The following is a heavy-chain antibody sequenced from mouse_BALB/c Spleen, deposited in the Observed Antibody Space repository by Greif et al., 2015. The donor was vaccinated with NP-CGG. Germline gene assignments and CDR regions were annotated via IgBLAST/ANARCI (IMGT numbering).Heavy chain of an antibody. V-gene: IGHV5-17*02. CDR3: ARELRRDAMDY. D-gene: IGHD2-12*01. J-gene: IGHJ4*01. CDR2: ISSGSSTI. Sequence: EVKLVESGGGLVQPGGSRKLSCAASGFTFSSFGMHWVRQAPEKGLEWVAYISSGSSTIYYADTVKGRFTISRDNPKNTLFLQMTSLRSEDTAMYYCARELRRDAMDYWGQGTSVTVSS. CDR1: GFTFSSFG.